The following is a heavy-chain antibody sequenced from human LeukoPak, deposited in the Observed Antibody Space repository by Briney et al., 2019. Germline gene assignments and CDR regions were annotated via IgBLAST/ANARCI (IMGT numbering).Heavy chain of an antibody. CDR2: ITGSGDST. D-gene: IGHD3-22*01. J-gene: IGHJ3*02. V-gene: IGHV3-23*01. CDR3: VRAGWLLPQDIFDI. CDR1: GFTFSSFA. Sequence: GGSLRLSCTASGFTFSSFAMNWVRQAPGKGLEWVSPITGSGDSTFYGDSVKGRFTISRDNSKNTLYLQMNSLRVADTAVYYCVRAGWLLPQDIFDIWGQGTMVTVSS.